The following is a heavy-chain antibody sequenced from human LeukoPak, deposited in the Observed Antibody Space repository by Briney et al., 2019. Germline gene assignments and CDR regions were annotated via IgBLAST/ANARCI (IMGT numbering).Heavy chain of an antibody. CDR1: GFTFSSYS. CDR3: ARGEPYYDSSGVDY. J-gene: IGHJ4*02. CDR2: ITTSSSYI. D-gene: IGHD3-22*01. Sequence: GGSLRLSCAASGFTFSSYSMNWVRQAPGKGLEWVSCITTSSSYIYYADSVKGRFTISRDNAKNSLYLQVNSLRAEDTAVYYCARGEPYYDSSGVDYWGQGTLVTVSS. V-gene: IGHV3-21*01.